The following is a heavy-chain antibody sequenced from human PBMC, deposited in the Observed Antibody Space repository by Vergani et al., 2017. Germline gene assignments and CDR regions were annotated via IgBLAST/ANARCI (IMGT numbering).Heavy chain of an antibody. J-gene: IGHJ6*03. CDR2: INAGNGNT. D-gene: IGHD2-2*01. CDR3: ARGGKYCSSTSCYYYYYYMDV. CDR1: GYTFTSYY. V-gene: IGHV1-3*01. Sequence: QVQLVQSGAEVKKPGASVKVSCKASGYTFTSYYMHWVRQAPGQRLEWMGWINAGNGNTKYSQKFQGRVTITRDTSASTAYMELSSLRSEDTAVYYCARGGKYCSSTSCYYYYYYMDVWGKGTTVTVSS.